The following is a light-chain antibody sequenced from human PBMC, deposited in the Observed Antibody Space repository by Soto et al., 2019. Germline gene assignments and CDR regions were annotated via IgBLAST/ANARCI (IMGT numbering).Light chain of an antibody. CDR1: QSVANY. CDR3: QQRGSWPPLT. V-gene: IGKV3-11*01. J-gene: IGKJ4*01. Sequence: EVVLTQSPATLSLSPGERATLSCMASQSVANYIAWYQKRPGQSPRLLIYDSSNRATGIPARFTGSGSGTDFTLTISSLEPEDFAVYYCQQRGSWPPLTFGGGTKVEIK. CDR2: DSS.